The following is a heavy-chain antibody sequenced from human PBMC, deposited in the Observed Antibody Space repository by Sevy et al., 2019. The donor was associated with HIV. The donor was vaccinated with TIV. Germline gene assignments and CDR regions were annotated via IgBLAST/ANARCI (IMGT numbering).Heavy chain of an antibody. CDR2: FDPEDGET. J-gene: IGHJ4*02. Sequence: ASVKVSCKVSGYTLTELSMHWVRQAPGKGLEWMGGFDPEDGETIYAQKFQGGVTMTEDTSTDTAYMELSSLRSEDTAVYYCATAYPLSGYYDSSGYYGWGQGTLVTVSS. CDR3: ATAYPLSGYYDSSGYYG. V-gene: IGHV1-24*01. CDR1: GYTLTELS. D-gene: IGHD3-22*01.